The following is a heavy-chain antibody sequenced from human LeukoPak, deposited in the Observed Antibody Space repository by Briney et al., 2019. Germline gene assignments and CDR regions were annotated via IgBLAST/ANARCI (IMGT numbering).Heavy chain of an antibody. CDR2: ISDSGSTM. CDR3: AIYYDSSGSIDH. J-gene: IGHJ4*02. Sequence: PGGSLRLSCAASGFIFSDYYMTWVRQTPGKGLEWVSYISDSGSTMNYADSVKGRLTISRDNAKRSLYLQMNSLRAEDTAVYYCAIYYDSSGSIDHWGQGTLVTVSS. D-gene: IGHD3-22*01. V-gene: IGHV3-11*01. CDR1: GFIFSDYY.